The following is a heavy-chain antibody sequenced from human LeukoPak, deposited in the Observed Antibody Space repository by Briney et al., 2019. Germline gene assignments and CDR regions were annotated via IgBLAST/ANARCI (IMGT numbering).Heavy chain of an antibody. Sequence: GGSLRLSCAASGFTFSSYSMNWVRQAPGKGLEWVSSISSSSSYIYYADSVKGRFTISRDNAKNSLYLQMNSLRAEDTAVYYCARVGSPIFWSGYSFDYWGQGTLVTVSS. CDR1: GFTFSSYS. V-gene: IGHV3-21*01. J-gene: IGHJ4*02. CDR3: ARVGSPIFWSGYSFDY. D-gene: IGHD3-3*01. CDR2: ISSSSSYI.